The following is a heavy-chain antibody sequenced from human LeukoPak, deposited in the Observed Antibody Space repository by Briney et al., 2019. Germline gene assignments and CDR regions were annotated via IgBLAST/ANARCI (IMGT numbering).Heavy chain of an antibody. J-gene: IGHJ4*02. D-gene: IGHD6-13*01. CDR1: GFTFSSYS. CDR2: ISSSSSTI. Sequence: PGGSLRLSCAASGFTFSSYSMNWVRQAPGKGLEWVSYISSSSSTIYYADSVKGRFTISRDNAKNSLYLQMNSLRAEDTAVYYCARDKAAAGPRNSYWGQGTLVTVSS. CDR3: ARDKAAAGPRNSY. V-gene: IGHV3-48*04.